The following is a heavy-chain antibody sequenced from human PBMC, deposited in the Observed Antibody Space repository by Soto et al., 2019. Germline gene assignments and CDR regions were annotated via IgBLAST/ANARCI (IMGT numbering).Heavy chain of an antibody. Sequence: GGSLRLSCAASGFTFDDYAMHWVRQAPGKGLEWVSLISGDGGSTYYADSVKGRFTISRDNSKNSLYLQMNSLRTEDTALYYCAKAASFLTGTIYYYYGMDVWGQGTTVTV. CDR2: ISGDGGST. V-gene: IGHV3-43*02. CDR1: GFTFDDYA. CDR3: AKAASFLTGTIYYYYGMDV. J-gene: IGHJ6*02. D-gene: IGHD1-7*01.